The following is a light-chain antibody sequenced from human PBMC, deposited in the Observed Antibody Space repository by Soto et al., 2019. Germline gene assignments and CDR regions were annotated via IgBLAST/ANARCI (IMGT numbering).Light chain of an antibody. CDR2: GNS. CDR1: SSNIGAHYD. J-gene: IGLJ1*01. Sequence: QSVLTQPPSVSGAPGQRVTISCTGSSSNIGAHYDVHWYQQLPGTAPKLLIYGNSNRPSGVPDRFSGSKSGTSASQAITGLQAEDEADYYCQSYDNSLSVYVFGTGTKVTVL. CDR3: QSYDNSLSVYV. V-gene: IGLV1-40*01.